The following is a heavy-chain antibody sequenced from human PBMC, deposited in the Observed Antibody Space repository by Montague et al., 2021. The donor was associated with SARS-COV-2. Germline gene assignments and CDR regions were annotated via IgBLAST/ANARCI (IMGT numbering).Heavy chain of an antibody. CDR2: IYYTGTT. CDR3: ARAQNICFIANCVNYFDL. Sequence: SETLSLTCSVSGDSITTYYWSWIRQSPGRGLEWIGHIYYTGTTKYDPSLKSRVTISVDTSRRQFSLKLKSVTAADTARYYCARAQNICFIANCVNYFDLWGLGALVTVSS. D-gene: IGHD2-15*01. J-gene: IGHJ4*02. V-gene: IGHV4-59*01. CDR1: GDSITTYY.